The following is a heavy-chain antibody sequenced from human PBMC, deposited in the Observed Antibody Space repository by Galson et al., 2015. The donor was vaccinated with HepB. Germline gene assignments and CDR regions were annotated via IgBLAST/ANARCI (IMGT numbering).Heavy chain of an antibody. CDR1: GDSISNDRW. CDR2: AYHSGGT. D-gene: IGHD3-10*01. CDR3: ARAKEGRGYFDY. J-gene: IGHJ4*02. Sequence: TLSLTCAVSGDSISNDRWWSWVRQPPGEGLEWIGEAYHSGGTDYRPSLKSRVTISVDKSKNQFSLKLTSVTAADTAVYYCARAKEGRGYFDYWGQGTLVTVSS. V-gene: IGHV4-4*02.